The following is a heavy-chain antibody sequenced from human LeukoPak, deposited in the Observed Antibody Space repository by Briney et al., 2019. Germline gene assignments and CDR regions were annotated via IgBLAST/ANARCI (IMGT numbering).Heavy chain of an antibody. CDR1: GGSISSSSYY. Sequence: PSETLSLTCTVSGGSISSSSYYWGWIRQPPGKGLEWIGSIYYSGSTYYNPSLKSRVTISVDTSKNQFSLKLSSVTAADTAVYYCARVRARTTVTTPWASDAFDIWGQGTMVTVSS. J-gene: IGHJ3*02. CDR3: ARVRARTTVTTPWASDAFDI. CDR2: IYYSGST. V-gene: IGHV4-39*07. D-gene: IGHD4-17*01.